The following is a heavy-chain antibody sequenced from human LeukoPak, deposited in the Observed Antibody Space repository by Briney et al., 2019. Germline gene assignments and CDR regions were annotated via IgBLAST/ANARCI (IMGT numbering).Heavy chain of an antibody. J-gene: IGHJ6*02. CDR2: TYYRSKWYN. CDR3: ARGSGSRVYYGMDV. D-gene: IGHD6-19*01. Sequence: SQTLSLTCAISGDSFSSNSAAWNWIRQSPSRGLEWLGRTYYRSKWYNDYAVSVKSRITINPDTSKNQVSLQLNSVTPEDTAVYYCARGSGSRVYYGMDVWGQGTTVTVSS. V-gene: IGHV6-1*01. CDR1: GDSFSSNSAA.